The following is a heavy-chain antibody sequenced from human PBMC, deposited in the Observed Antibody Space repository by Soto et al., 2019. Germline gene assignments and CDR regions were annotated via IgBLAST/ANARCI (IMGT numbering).Heavy chain of an antibody. J-gene: IGHJ6*02. CDR1: GFTFSSYA. CDR2: ISYDGSNK. D-gene: IGHD1-26*01. V-gene: IGHV3-30-3*01. CDR3: ARARIIAGDTTYYYGMDV. Sequence: PGGSLRLSCAASGFTFSSYAMHWVRQAPGKGLEWVAVISYDGSNKYYADSVKGRFTISRDNSKNTLYLQMNSLRAEDTAVYYCARARIIAGDTTYYYGMDVWGQGTTVTVSS.